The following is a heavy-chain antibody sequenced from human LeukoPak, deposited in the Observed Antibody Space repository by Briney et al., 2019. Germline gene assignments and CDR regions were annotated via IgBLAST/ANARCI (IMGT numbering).Heavy chain of an antibody. D-gene: IGHD1-26*01. CDR1: GYSFTSYW. J-gene: IGHJ4*02. Sequence: GESLKISCNGSGYSFTSYWLGWVRQMPGKGLEWMGIIYPGDSDTRYSPSFQGQVTISADKSISTAYLQWSSLKASDTAMYYCARHEYSGSYYLVCWGQGTLVTVSS. V-gene: IGHV5-51*01. CDR3: ARHEYSGSYYLVC. CDR2: IYPGDSDT.